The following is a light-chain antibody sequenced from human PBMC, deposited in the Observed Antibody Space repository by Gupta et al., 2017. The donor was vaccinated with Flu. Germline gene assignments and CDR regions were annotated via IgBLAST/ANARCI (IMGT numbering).Light chain of an antibody. J-gene: IGKJ2*01. Sequence: IVFTQSPGTLSLSPGERVILSCRASQSVSSNYLAWYQQKPGQAPRLLLFGASTRATGIPDRFSGNGSGTDCTLTINRLEPEDSALYYCQQYHTTPFTFGQGAKVEIK. V-gene: IGKV3-20*01. CDR3: QQYHTTPFT. CDR1: QSVSSNY. CDR2: GAS.